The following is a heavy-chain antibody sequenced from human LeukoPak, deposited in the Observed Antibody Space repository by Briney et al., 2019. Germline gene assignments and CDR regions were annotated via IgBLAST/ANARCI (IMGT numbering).Heavy chain of an antibody. J-gene: IGHJ5*02. Sequence: KSSETLSLTCTVSGGSISSSSYYWGWIRQPPGKGLEWIGSIYYSGSTYYNPSLKSRVTISVDTSKNQFSLKLSSVTAADTAVYYCARSSSAYYYDSSGHNWFDPWGQGTLVTVSS. V-gene: IGHV4-39*01. CDR1: GGSISSSSYY. CDR3: ARSSSAYYYDSSGHNWFDP. CDR2: IYYSGST. D-gene: IGHD3-22*01.